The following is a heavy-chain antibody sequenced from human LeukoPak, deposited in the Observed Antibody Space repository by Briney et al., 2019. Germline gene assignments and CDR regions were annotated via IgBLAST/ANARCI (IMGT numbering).Heavy chain of an antibody. Sequence: LSGGSLRLSCAASGFTFSSYAMSWVRQAPGKGLEWVSAISGSGGSTYYADSVKGRFTISRDNSKTTLYLQMNSLRAEDTAVYYCAKAQRPLFMVLRVTFDYWGQGTLVTVSS. CDR3: AKAQRPLFMVLRVTFDY. J-gene: IGHJ4*02. CDR1: GFTFSSYA. D-gene: IGHD3-10*01. V-gene: IGHV3-23*01. CDR2: ISGSGGST.